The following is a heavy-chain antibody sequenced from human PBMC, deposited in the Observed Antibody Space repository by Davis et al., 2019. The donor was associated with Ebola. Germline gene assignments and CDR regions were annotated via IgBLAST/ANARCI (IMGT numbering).Heavy chain of an antibody. D-gene: IGHD6-25*01. J-gene: IGHJ4*02. CDR3: ARRVTLSGAATDY. V-gene: IGHV5-51*01. CDR1: GYSFTSYW. CDR2: IYPGDSDT. Sequence: GESLKISCQGSGYSFTSYWIGWVRQMPGKGLEWMGIIYPGDSDTRYSPSFQGQVTISADKSISTAYLQWSSLKASDTAMYYCARRVTLSGAATDYWGQGTLVTVSS.